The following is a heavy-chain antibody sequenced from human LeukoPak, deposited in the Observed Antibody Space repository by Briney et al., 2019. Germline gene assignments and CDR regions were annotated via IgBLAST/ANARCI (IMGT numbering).Heavy chain of an antibody. J-gene: IGHJ4*02. V-gene: IGHV4-34*01. D-gene: IGHD3-16*01. CDR2: INHSGGT. Sequence: SETLSLTCAVYDGSFSNYYWTWIRQPPGKGLEWIGEINHSGGTNYSPSPKSRVAISVDTSKNQFSLRLSSVTAADTAVYYCARGAWGFPWDYWGQGTLVTVPS. CDR1: DGSFSNYY. CDR3: ARGAWGFPWDY.